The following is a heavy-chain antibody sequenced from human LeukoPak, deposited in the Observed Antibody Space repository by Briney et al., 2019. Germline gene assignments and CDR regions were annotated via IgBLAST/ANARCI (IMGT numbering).Heavy chain of an antibody. D-gene: IGHD6-13*01. Sequence: GASVKVSCKASGYTFTGYYMHWVRQAPGQGLEWMGWINPNSGGTNYAQKFQGRVTMTRDTSISTAYMELSRLRSDDTAVYYCARVGTAAANYYYGMDIWGQGTLVTVSS. J-gene: IGHJ6*02. CDR3: ARVGTAAANYYYGMDI. CDR2: INPNSGGT. CDR1: GYTFTGYY. V-gene: IGHV1-2*02.